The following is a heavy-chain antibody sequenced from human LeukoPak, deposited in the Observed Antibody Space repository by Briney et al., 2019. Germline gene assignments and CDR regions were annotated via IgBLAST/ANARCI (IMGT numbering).Heavy chain of an antibody. CDR3: ARGEIIAVPAATGFDY. CDR2: ISAYNGNT. J-gene: IGHJ4*02. V-gene: IGHV1-18*01. D-gene: IGHD6-25*01. Sequence: ASVKVSCKASGYTFTSYGISWVRQAPGQGLEWMGWISAYNGNTNYAQKLQGRVTMTTDTSTSTAYMQLRSLRSDDTAVYYCARGEIIAVPAATGFDYWGQGTLVTVSS. CDR1: GYTFTSYG.